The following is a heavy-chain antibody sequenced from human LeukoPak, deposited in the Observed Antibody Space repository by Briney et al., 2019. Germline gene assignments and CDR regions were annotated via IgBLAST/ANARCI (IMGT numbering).Heavy chain of an antibody. D-gene: IGHD1-14*01. V-gene: IGHV3-7*01. CDR3: TRDRSRAEDD. J-gene: IGHJ4*02. Sequence: PGGSLSLSCAASGFTFSGHWMSWVRQAPGKGLEWVANINQGGSDKYYADSVKGRFTISRDNANHLLYLQMNSLRGEDTAVYYCTRDRSRAEDDWGQGTLVTVSS. CDR1: GFTFSGHW. CDR2: INQGGSDK.